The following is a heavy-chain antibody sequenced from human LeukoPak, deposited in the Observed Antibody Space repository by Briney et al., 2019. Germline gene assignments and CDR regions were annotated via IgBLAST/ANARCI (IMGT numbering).Heavy chain of an antibody. CDR2: ISGSGGST. CDR3: AKPVVCSSTSCYGAGYYYYMDV. J-gene: IGHJ6*03. Sequence: PGGSLRLSCAASGFTFSSYAMSWVRQAPGKGLEWVSAISGSGGSTYYADSVKGRFTISRDNSKNTLYLQMNSLRAEDTAVYYCAKPVVCSSTSCYGAGYYYYMDVWGKGTTVTVSS. D-gene: IGHD2-2*01. V-gene: IGHV3-23*01. CDR1: GFTFSSYA.